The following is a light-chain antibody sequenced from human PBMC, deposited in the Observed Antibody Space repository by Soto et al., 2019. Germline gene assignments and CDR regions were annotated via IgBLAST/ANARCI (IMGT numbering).Light chain of an antibody. V-gene: IGKV1-5*03. CDR2: KAS. CDR3: QHYNSYSEA. J-gene: IGKJ1*01. Sequence: DIQMTQSPSTLPASVGHRVTITCQPSQNINNYLNWYQQKPGKAPKLLIYKASTLKSGVPSRFSGSGSRTEFTLTISSLQPDDFATYYCQHYNSYSEAFGQGTKVDI. CDR1: QNINNY.